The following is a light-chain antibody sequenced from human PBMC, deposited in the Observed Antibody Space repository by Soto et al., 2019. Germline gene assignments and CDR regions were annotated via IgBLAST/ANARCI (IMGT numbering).Light chain of an antibody. CDR2: DVS. V-gene: IGLV2-14*01. J-gene: IGLJ2*01. CDR3: SSYTISSTPLYVV. Sequence: QSVLTQPASVSGSPGQSITISCTGTSSDVGGYNYVSWYQQHPGKAPKLMIYDVSNRPSGVSNRFSGSKSGNTASLTISGLQAADEADYYCSSYTISSTPLYVVFGGGTKLTVL. CDR1: SSDVGGYNY.